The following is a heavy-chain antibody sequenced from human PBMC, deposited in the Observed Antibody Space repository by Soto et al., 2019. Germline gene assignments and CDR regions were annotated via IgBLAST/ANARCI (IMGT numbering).Heavy chain of an antibody. CDR1: GYTLTDYF. J-gene: IGHJ5*02. Sequence: VSVKVYCKTSGYTLTDYFMHWERQAPGQGLEWGGPINPYTGYTTYAQELQGCVTMTRAASISTAYMELRRRRSSDTAFYYSTRDRGEDCGDAVCYVLEFGPWGKRSLGTVSS. D-gene: IGHD2-8*02. CDR3: TRDRGEDCGDAVCYVLEFGP. V-gene: IGHV1-2*04. CDR2: INPYTGYT.